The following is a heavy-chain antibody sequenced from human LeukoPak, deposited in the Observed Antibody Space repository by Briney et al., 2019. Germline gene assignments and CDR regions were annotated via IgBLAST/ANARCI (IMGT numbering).Heavy chain of an antibody. CDR2: VSHSGST. J-gene: IGHJ4*02. CDR3: ARDYYDNSVYQYYYDS. V-gene: IGHV4-59*11. Sequence: SETLSLTCTVSGGSITNHYWTWIRQTPGKGLEWIGYVSHSGSTNYHPSLASRVTISLDTSKNHFSLNLKSVTAADTAVYYCARDYYDNSVYQYYYDSWGQGTLVIVSS. D-gene: IGHD3-22*01. CDR1: GGSITNHY.